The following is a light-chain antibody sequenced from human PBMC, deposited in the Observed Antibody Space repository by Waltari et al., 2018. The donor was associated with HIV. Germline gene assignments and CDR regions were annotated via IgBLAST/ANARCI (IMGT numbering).Light chain of an antibody. Sequence: HSALTQPASVSGSRGQSITISCTGTSSDVGVCDYFHWYQHYPGRARKLMIYDVSHRPSGVANRFSASKSGNTASLTISGLQAEDEADYYCASYTSSSTVVFGGGTKLTVL. CDR2: DVS. CDR1: SSDVGVCDY. CDR3: ASYTSSSTVV. V-gene: IGLV2-14*03. J-gene: IGLJ2*01.